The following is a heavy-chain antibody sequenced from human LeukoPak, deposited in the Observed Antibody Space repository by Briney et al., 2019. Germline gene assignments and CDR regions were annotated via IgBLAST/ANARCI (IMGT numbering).Heavy chain of an antibody. J-gene: IGHJ4*02. CDR2: IKKDGSEK. Sequence: GGSLRLSCAASGFTLSSYWMSWVRQAPGKGLEWVANIKKDGSEKYYVDSVKGRFTISRDNGKTSLYLQMNSLRAEDTAVYYCARDRYDFWSGYYSDYWGQGTLVTVSS. CDR1: GFTLSSYW. V-gene: IGHV3-7*01. CDR3: ARDRYDFWSGYYSDY. D-gene: IGHD3-3*01.